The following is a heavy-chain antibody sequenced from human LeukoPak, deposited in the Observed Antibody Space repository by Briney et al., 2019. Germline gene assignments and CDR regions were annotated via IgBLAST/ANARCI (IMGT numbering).Heavy chain of an antibody. V-gene: IGHV3-33*01. J-gene: IGHJ4*02. D-gene: IGHD4-23*01. CDR3: ARDHSYGGKIPLFDY. CDR2: IWYDGSNE. CDR1: GXIFSSYG. Sequence: PGRSLRLSCAASGXIFSSYGMHWVRQAPGKGLEWVAVIWYDGSNEYYADSVKGRFTISRDNSKNTLYLQMNSLRAEDTAVYYCARDHSYGGKIPLFDYWGQGTLVTVSS.